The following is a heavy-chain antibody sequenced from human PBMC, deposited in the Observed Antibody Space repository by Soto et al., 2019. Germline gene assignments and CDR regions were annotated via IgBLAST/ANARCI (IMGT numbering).Heavy chain of an antibody. CDR3: ARDRFGTGYFDY. CDR1: GFSFSTYT. CDR2: VTGRGGST. V-gene: IGHV3-23*01. Sequence: SLRLSCAASGFSFSTYTMTWVRQAPGRGLEWVSTVTGRGGSTYYADSVTGSFTISRDNSKNTLFLQINSLRAEDTALYYCARDRFGTGYFDYWGQGTLVTVSS. J-gene: IGHJ4*02. D-gene: IGHD3-10*01.